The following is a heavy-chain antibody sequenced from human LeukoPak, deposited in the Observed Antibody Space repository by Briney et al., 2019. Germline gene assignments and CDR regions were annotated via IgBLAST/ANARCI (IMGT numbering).Heavy chain of an antibody. D-gene: IGHD6-6*01. Sequence: SETLSLTCTVSGGSISSYDWSWIRQPAGKGLEWIGRIYTSGSTNYNPSLKSRVTMSVDTSKNQFSLKLSSVTAADKAVYYCAIAARSWEYFDYWGQGTLVTVSS. CDR3: AIAARSWEYFDY. CDR2: IYTSGST. V-gene: IGHV4-4*07. CDR1: GGSISSYD. J-gene: IGHJ4*02.